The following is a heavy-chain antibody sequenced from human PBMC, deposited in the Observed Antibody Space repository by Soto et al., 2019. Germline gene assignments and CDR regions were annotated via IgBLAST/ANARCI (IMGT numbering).Heavy chain of an antibody. Sequence: VRSLRRSFEVSGFTFSSFTRNWVRHAPGNGLECVSPISSNSAYTYYTCSLNGRFTISTDHGMNSVHLHINCQSIKDTAAHYFGRDAARASSARGWFDPWGRGTLVTVSS. CDR2: ISSNSAYT. V-gene: IGHV3-21*01. CDR1: GFTFSSFT. J-gene: IGHJ5*02. CDR3: GRDAARASSARGWFDP. D-gene: IGHD6-13*01.